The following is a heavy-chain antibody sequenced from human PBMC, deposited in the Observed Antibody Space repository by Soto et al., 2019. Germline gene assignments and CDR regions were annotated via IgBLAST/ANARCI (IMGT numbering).Heavy chain of an antibody. CDR2: IWYDGSNK. J-gene: IGHJ6*02. D-gene: IGHD3-3*01. CDR1: GFTFSSYG. CDR3: AREVGRTYYDFLSGYSGVGYYYGMDF. Sequence: PGGSLRLSCAASGFTFSSYGMHWVRQAPGKGLEWVAVIWYDGSNKYYADSVKDRFTISRDNSKNTLYLQMNSLRAEDTAVYYCAREVGRTYYDFLSGYSGVGYYYGMDFWGQGTTVTVS. V-gene: IGHV3-33*01.